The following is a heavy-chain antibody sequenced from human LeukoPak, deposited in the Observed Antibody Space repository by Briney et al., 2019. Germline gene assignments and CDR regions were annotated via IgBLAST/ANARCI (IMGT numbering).Heavy chain of an antibody. D-gene: IGHD2-2*01. CDR2: IYHSGST. V-gene: IGHV4-38-2*02. J-gene: IGHJ4*02. CDR1: GYSISSGYY. CDR3: ARERVPAAIDY. Sequence: SGTLSLTCTVSGYSISSGYYWGWIRQPPGKGLEWIGSIYHSGSTYYNPSLKSRVTISVDTSKNQFSLKLSSVTAADTAVYYCARERVPAAIDYWGQGTLVTVSS.